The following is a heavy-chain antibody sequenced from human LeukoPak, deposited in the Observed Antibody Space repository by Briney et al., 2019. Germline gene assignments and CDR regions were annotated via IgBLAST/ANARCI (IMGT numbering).Heavy chain of an antibody. CDR2: INTNTGNP. D-gene: IGHD5-18*01. CDR3: ARDRSPAPGRSYGRGHFDY. Sequence: ASVKVSCKASGYTFTSYAMNWVRQAPGQGLEWMGWINTNTGNPTYAQGFTGRFVLSLDTSVSTAYLQISSLKAEDTAVYYCARDRSPAPGRSYGRGHFDYWGQGTLVTVSS. CDR1: GYTFTSYA. V-gene: IGHV7-4-1*02. J-gene: IGHJ4*02.